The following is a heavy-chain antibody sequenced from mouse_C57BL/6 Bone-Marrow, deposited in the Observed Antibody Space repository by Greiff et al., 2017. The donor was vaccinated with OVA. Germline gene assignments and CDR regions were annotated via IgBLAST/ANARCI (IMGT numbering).Heavy chain of an antibody. J-gene: IGHJ4*01. CDR2: ISSGSSTL. V-gene: IGHV5-17*01. CDR3: ARCYGSSYDYAMDY. Sequence: EVKVVESGGGLVKPGGSLKLSCAASGFTFSDYGMHWVRQAPETGLEWVAYISSGSSTLYYADTVKGRFTISRDNAKNTLFLQMTSLRSEDTAMYYCARCYGSSYDYAMDYWGQGTSVTVSS. CDR1: GFTFSDYG. D-gene: IGHD1-1*01.